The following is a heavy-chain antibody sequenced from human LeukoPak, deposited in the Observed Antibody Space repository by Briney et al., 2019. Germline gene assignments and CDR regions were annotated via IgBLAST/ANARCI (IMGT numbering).Heavy chain of an antibody. J-gene: IGHJ4*02. Sequence: RASVKVSCKASGYTFTSYGISWVRQAPGQGLEWMGWISAYNGNTNYAQKLQGRVTMTTDTSTSTAYMELRSLRSDDTAVYYCARSARLAVDGYPVDYWGQGTLVTVSS. CDR3: ARSARLAVDGYPVDY. V-gene: IGHV1-18*01. CDR1: GYTFTSYG. CDR2: ISAYNGNT. D-gene: IGHD6-19*01.